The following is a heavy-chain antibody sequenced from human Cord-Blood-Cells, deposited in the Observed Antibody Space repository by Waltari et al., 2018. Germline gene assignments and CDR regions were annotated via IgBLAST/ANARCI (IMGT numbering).Heavy chain of an antibody. CDR1: GGSISSGGYY. CDR2: IYYSGST. CDR3: ARDPPRPHNWGPCGYFDL. Sequence: QVQLQESGPGLVKPSQTLSLTCPVSGGSISSGGYYWSWIRQHPGQGLEWIGYIYYSGSTYYNPSLKSRVTISVDTSKNQFSLKLSSVTAADTAVYYCARDPPRPHNWGPCGYFDLWGRGTLVTVSS. V-gene: IGHV4-31*03. D-gene: IGHD7-27*01. J-gene: IGHJ2*01.